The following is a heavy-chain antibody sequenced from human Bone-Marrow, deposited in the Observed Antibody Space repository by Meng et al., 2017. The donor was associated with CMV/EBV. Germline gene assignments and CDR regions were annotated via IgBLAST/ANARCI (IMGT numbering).Heavy chain of an antibody. CDR3: ALIKWLPRRKYNWFDP. D-gene: IGHD3-22*01. Sequence: AVYGGSFSGYYWSWIRQPPGKGLEWIGEINHSGSTNYNPSLKSRVTISVDTSKNQFSLKLSSVTAADTAVYYCALIKWLPRRKYNWFDPWGQGTLVTGSS. CDR2: INHSGST. V-gene: IGHV4-34*01. J-gene: IGHJ5*02. CDR1: GGSFSGYY.